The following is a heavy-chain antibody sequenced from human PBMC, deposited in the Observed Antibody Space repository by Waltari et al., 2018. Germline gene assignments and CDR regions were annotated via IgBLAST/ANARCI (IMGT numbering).Heavy chain of an antibody. V-gene: IGHV1-69*14. CDR1: GGTFSSYA. Sequence: QVQLVQSGAEVKKPGSSVKVSCKASGGTFSSYAISWVRQAPGQGLEWMGGIIPIFGTANYAQKFQGRVTITADKSTSTAYMELSSLRSEDTAVYYCARRGRYGVTEGYYMDVWGKGTTVTVSS. CDR2: IIPIFGTA. CDR3: ARRGRYGVTEGYYMDV. D-gene: IGHD1-26*01. J-gene: IGHJ6*03.